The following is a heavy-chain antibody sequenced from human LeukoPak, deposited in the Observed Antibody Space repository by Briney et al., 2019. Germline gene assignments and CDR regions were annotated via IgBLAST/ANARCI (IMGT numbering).Heavy chain of an antibody. D-gene: IGHD3-3*01. Sequence: GGSLRLSCVVSGISLSNYAMSWVRQAPGKGLEWVSGISERGSTKYADSVKGRFTMSRDNSLNTVFLQMNSLRAEDTAVYYCARGANDFWSGSVDYWGQGTLVTVSS. V-gene: IGHV3-23*01. CDR2: ISERGST. J-gene: IGHJ4*02. CDR1: GISLSNYA. CDR3: ARGANDFWSGSVDY.